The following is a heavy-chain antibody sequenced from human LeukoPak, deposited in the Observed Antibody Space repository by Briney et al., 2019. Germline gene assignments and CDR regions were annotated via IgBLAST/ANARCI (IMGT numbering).Heavy chain of an antibody. D-gene: IGHD3-3*01. CDR2: ISASSDSI. CDR3: ARAPLVFWSGYLGMDV. V-gene: IGHV3-48*04. Sequence: PGGSLRLSCAASGFTFSTYMMTWVRQAPGKGLEWVAYISASSDSIYYGDSVKGRFTISRDNAKNSLYLQMNSLRAKDTAVYFCARAPLVFWSGYLGMDVWGQGTLVTVSS. J-gene: IGHJ4*02. CDR1: GFTFSTYM.